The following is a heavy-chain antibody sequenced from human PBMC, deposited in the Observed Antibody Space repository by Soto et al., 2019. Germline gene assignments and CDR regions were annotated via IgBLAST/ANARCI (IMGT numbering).Heavy chain of an antibody. V-gene: IGHV3-11*03. Sequence: GGSLRLSCAASGFTVSSHYMSWIRQAPGKGLEWVSYISSSSSYTNYADSVKGRFTISRDNAKNSLYLQMNSLRAEDTAVYYCASYSGSYYKWFDPWGQGTLVTVSS. J-gene: IGHJ5*02. D-gene: IGHD1-26*01. CDR3: ASYSGSYYKWFDP. CDR2: ISSSSSYT. CDR1: GFTVSSHY.